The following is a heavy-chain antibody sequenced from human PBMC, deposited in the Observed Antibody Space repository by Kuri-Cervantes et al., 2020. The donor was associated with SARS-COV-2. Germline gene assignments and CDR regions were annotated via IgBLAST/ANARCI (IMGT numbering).Heavy chain of an antibody. CDR3: ASLSNLEWLPP. J-gene: IGHJ5*02. CDR1: EFTFSSYR. CDR2: INSDGSSA. D-gene: IGHD3-3*01. Sequence: GESLKISCAASEFTFSSYRMHWVRQAPGKGLVWVSRINSDGSSASYADSVKGRFTITRDNAKNTLYLQMNSLRAEDTAVYYCASLSNLEWLPPWGQGTLVTVSS. V-gene: IGHV3-74*01.